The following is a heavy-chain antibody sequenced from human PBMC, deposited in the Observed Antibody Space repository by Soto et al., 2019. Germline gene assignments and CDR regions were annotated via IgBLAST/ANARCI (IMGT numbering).Heavy chain of an antibody. Sequence: QVQLVQSGAEVKKPGASVKVSCKASGYTFTSYGISWVRQAPGQGLEWMGWISAYNGNTNYAQKLQGRVTMTTDTSSSKVNMELRSLRSDDTAVYYCARDILGSGSQTDIWGQGKMVTVSS. CDR2: ISAYNGNT. CDR1: GYTFTSYG. CDR3: ARDILGSGSQTDI. V-gene: IGHV1-18*01. J-gene: IGHJ3*02. D-gene: IGHD3-10*01.